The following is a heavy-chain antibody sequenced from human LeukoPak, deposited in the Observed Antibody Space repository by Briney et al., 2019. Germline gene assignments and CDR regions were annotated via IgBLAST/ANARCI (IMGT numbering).Heavy chain of an antibody. J-gene: IGHJ4*02. V-gene: IGHV4-59*12. D-gene: IGHD6-6*01. Sequence: SETLSLTCTVSGDSISNYFWSWIRQPPGKGLEWIGYTYHSGNTDYNPSLKSRVTISADTSKNQFSLKLSSVTAADTAVYYCARAAAARPSDYWGQGTLVTVSS. CDR2: TYHSGNT. CDR1: GDSISNYF. CDR3: ARAAAARPSDY.